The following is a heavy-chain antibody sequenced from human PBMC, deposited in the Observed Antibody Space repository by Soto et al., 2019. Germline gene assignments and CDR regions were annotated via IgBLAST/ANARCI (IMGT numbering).Heavy chain of an antibody. V-gene: IGHV4-59*01. CDR3: ARLNEALDF. CDR2: IYNSRAT. Sequence: SETLSLTCTVSGGSISSYYWSWIRQPPGKGLEWIGYIYNSRATSYNPSLKSRVSISVDTSKNQFSLKLSSVTAAVTAVYYCARLNEALDFWGQGTLVTVSS. J-gene: IGHJ4*02. CDR1: GGSISSYY.